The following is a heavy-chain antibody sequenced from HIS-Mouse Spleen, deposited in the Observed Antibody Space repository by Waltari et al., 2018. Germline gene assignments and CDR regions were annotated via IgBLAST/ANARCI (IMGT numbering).Heavy chain of an antibody. CDR2: IYYRGST. D-gene: IGHD6-13*01. J-gene: IGHJ2*01. CDR3: AREIPYSSSWYDWYFDL. Sequence: QLQLQESGPGLVKPSETLSLTCTVSGGSISSSSYYWGWIRQPPGKGLEWIGSIYYRGSTYYNPSRKSRVTIAVDTSKNQFSLKRSSVTAADTAVYYCAREIPYSSSWYDWYFDLWGRGTLGTVSS. V-gene: IGHV4-39*07. CDR1: GGSISSSSYY.